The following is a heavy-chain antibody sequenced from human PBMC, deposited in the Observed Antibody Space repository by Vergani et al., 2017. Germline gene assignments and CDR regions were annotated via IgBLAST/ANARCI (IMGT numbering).Heavy chain of an antibody. CDR1: GESIRSGSHY. J-gene: IGHJ4*02. V-gene: IGHV4-61*02. Sequence: QVKLQESGPGLLKPSQTLSLTCTVSGESIRSGSHYWSWIRQPAGKGPEWIGHIHTGGSTDLNPSFKSRVSISVDTSKSQFSLKLSSVTAADTAVYYCARVISGYQLLKDYWGQGTLVTVSS. D-gene: IGHD2-2*01. CDR2: IHTGGST. CDR3: ARVISGYQLLKDY.